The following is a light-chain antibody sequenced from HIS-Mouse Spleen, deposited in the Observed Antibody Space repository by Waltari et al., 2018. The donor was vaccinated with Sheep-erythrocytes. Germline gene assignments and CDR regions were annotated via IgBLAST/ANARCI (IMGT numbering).Light chain of an antibody. J-gene: IGLJ1*01. CDR2: DAS. CDR1: SSDVGGYNY. CDR3: CSYAGSYNHV. Sequence: QSALTQPRSVSGSPGQSVTISCTGTSSDVGGYNYVSWYQQHPGKAPKLMLYDASTRPAGVPDRLSGSKSGNTASLTVSGLQAEDEADYYCCSYAGSYNHVFATGTKVTVL. V-gene: IGLV2-11*01.